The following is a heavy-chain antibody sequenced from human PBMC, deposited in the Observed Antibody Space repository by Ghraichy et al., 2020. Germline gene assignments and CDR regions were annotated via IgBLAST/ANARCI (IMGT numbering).Heavy chain of an antibody. CDR1: GGSISSYY. D-gene: IGHD3-3*01. CDR2: IYYSGST. V-gene: IGHV4-59*01. Sequence: LSLTCTVSGGSISSYYWSWIRQPPGKGLEWIGYIYYSGSTNYNPSLKSRVTISVDTSKNQFSLKLSSVTAADTAVYYCARAAHYYDFWSGYSLDYYYGMDVWGQGTTVTVSS. J-gene: IGHJ6*02. CDR3: ARAAHYYDFWSGYSLDYYYGMDV.